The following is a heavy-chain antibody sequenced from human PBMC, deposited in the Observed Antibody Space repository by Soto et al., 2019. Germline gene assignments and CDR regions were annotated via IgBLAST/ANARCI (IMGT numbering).Heavy chain of an antibody. CDR2: ISAYNGNT. J-gene: IGHJ5*02. Sequence: ASVKVSCKASGYTFTSYGISWVRQAPGQGLEWMGWISAYNGNTNYAQKLQGRVTMTTDTSTSKAYMELRSLRSDDTAVYYCSREGPTTVTTRNWFDPWGQGTLVTVSS. CDR1: GYTFTSYG. V-gene: IGHV1-18*01. CDR3: SREGPTTVTTRNWFDP. D-gene: IGHD4-17*01.